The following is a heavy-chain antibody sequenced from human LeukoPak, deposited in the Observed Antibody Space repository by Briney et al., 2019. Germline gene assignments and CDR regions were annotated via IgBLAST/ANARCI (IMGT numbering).Heavy chain of an antibody. D-gene: IGHD6-13*01. CDR2: ISGSGGST. Sequence: GGSLRLSCAASGFIFGSYAMSWVRQAPGKGLEWVSVISGSGGSTNYADSVNGRFTISRDNSKNMLHLQMSSLRAEDTAVYYCTTLSDAIEAAGTRNYWGQGTLVTVSS. J-gene: IGHJ4*02. V-gene: IGHV3-23*01. CDR3: TTLSDAIEAAGTRNY. CDR1: GFIFGSYA.